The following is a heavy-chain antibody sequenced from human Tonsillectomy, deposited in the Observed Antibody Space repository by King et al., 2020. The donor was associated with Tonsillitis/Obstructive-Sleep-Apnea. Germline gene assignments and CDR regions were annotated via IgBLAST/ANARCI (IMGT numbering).Heavy chain of an antibody. CDR2: ISTGNGNT. CDR1: GYTFTSYA. CDR3: VRSSGLYYFDY. V-gene: IGHV1-3*04. Sequence: QLVQSGAEVKKPGASVKVSCKASGYTFTSYALQWVRQAPGQRREWMGWISTGNGNTKYSQNFQDRVTITRDTSASTAYMELSSLTSEDTAVYYCVRSSGLYYFDYWGQGTLVTVSS. D-gene: IGHD6-19*01. J-gene: IGHJ4*02.